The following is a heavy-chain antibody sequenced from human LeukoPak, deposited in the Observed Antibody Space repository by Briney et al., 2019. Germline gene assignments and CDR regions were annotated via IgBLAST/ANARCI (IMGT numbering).Heavy chain of an antibody. CDR3: ARDIAGQGLVDY. J-gene: IGHJ4*02. D-gene: IGHD3-16*02. Sequence: SETLSLTCTVSGASTKIYYRSWIRQSPGKGLEWMGYIYYGGSTRYNPSLSGRVTISEDTSKNQFSLKLSSVTAADTAVYYCARDIAGQGLVDYWGQGTLVTVSS. V-gene: IGHV4-59*01. CDR2: IYYGGST. CDR1: GASTKIYY.